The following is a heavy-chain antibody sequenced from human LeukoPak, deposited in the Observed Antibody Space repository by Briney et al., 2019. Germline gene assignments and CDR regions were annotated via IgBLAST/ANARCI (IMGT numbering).Heavy chain of an antibody. Sequence: GGSLRLSCAASGFTFSSYAMSWVRQAPGKGLEWVSAISGSGGSTYYADSVEGRFTISRDNSKNTLYLQMNSLRAEDTAVYYCAKDRGYDFWSGYYLDYWGQGTLVTVSS. D-gene: IGHD3-3*01. J-gene: IGHJ4*02. CDR1: GFTFSSYA. CDR3: AKDRGYDFWSGYYLDY. V-gene: IGHV3-23*01. CDR2: ISGSGGST.